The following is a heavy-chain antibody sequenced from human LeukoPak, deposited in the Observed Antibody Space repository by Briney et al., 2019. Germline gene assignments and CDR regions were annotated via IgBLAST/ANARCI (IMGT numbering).Heavy chain of an antibody. CDR1: GYTFTSYD. CDR3: ASSRITMVRGYNWFDP. D-gene: IGHD3-10*01. V-gene: IGHV1-8*01. J-gene: IGHJ5*02. CDR2: MNPNSGNT. Sequence: ASMKVSCKASGYTFTSYDINWVRQATGQGLEWMGWMNPNSGNTGYAQKFQGRVTMTRNTSISTAYMELSSLRSEDTAVYYCASSRITMVRGYNWFDPWGQGTLVTVSS.